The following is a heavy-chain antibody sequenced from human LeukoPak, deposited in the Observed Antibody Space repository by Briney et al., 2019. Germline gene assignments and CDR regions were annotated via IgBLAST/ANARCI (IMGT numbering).Heavy chain of an antibody. V-gene: IGHV4-34*01. Sequence: SETLSLTCAVHGGSFSGYYWSWIRHPPGKGLEWIGEINHSGSTNYNPSRKSRVTLSVDTPKNQSSSERRSVTAADAAVYYCARRAPHVGNHGLRFDFWGQGTLVTVSS. CDR3: ARRAPHVGNHGLRFDF. D-gene: IGHD1-14*01. CDR2: INHSGST. J-gene: IGHJ4*02. CDR1: GGSFSGYY.